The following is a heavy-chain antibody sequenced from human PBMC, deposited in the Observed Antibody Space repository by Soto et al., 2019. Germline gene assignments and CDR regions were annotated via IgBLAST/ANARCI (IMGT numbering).Heavy chain of an antibody. D-gene: IGHD6-13*01. Sequence: VQLQESGPGLVEPSETLSVTCTVSGGSISNHYWSWIRQPPGKGLEWMGYIYYSGGSNYNPSLKSRVTISIDTSRKLFSLKLTSVTAADTAVYYCAKHDDGTIATVWGQGTLVTVSS. J-gene: IGHJ4*02. CDR3: AKHDDGTIATV. CDR1: GGSISNHY. V-gene: IGHV4-59*08. CDR2: IYYSGGS.